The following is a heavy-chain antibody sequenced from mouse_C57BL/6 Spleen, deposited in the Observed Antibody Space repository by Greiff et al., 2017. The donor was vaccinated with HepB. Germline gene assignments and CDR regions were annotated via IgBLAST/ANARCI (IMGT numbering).Heavy chain of an antibody. V-gene: IGHV1-81*01. CDR3: ASGNYFAY. J-gene: IGHJ3*01. D-gene: IGHD2-1*01. Sequence: VKLVESGAELARPGASVKLSCKASGYTFTSYGISWVKQSTGQGLEWIGEIYPRSGNTYYNEKFKGKATLTADKSSSTAYMELRSLTSEDSAVYFCASGNYFAYWGQGTLVTVSA. CDR1: GYTFTSYG. CDR2: IYPRSGNT.